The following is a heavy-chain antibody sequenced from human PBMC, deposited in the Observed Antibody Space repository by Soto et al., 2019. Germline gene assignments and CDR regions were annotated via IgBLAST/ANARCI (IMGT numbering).Heavy chain of an antibody. V-gene: IGHV3-7*03. CDR3: VKDGGYCSSSTCYSPRNHYFDS. D-gene: IGHD2-2*01. J-gene: IGHJ4*02. Sequence: GGSLRLPWKASGFTFGDHWMSCVRQAPGKGPEWVANIKFDGSEKQYVDSVRGRFTISRDNSRNSLFLQMNSLRAGDTAVYYCVKDGGYCSSSTCYSPRNHYFDSWGQGTLVTVSS. CDR1: GFTFGDHW. CDR2: IKFDGSEK.